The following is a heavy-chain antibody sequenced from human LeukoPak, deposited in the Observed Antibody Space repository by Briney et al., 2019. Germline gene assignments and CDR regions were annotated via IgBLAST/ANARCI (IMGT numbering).Heavy chain of an antibody. V-gene: IGHV3-30*18. CDR1: GFTFNSYA. D-gene: IGHD6-19*01. CDR3: AKDVYSSGPYYFDY. J-gene: IGHJ4*02. CDR2: ISYDGSSK. Sequence: GSLRLSCAASGFTFNSYAMHWVRQAPGKGLEWVAVISYDGSSKYYADSVNGRFTISRDNSKNTLYLQMNSLRAEDTAVYYCAKDVYSSGPYYFDYWGQGTLVTVSS.